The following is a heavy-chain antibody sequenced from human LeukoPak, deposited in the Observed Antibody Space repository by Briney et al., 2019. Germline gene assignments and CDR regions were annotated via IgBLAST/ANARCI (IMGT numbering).Heavy chain of an antibody. CDR2: ISADGSER. Sequence: GGSLRLSCAASGFIFSVYGMHWARQVPGKGLQWVAFISADGSERYFAESVKGRFIVSRDNSKNTLFLEMNGLTAADTAVYYCAKNLRYYDTVGYYDYSDYWGQGTLVTVSS. CDR1: GFIFSVYG. J-gene: IGHJ4*02. D-gene: IGHD3-16*01. V-gene: IGHV3-30*18. CDR3: AKNLRYYDTVGYYDYSDY.